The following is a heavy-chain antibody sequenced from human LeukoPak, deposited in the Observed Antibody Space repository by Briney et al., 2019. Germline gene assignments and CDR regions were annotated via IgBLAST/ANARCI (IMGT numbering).Heavy chain of an antibody. J-gene: IGHJ4*02. V-gene: IGHV1-2*02. CDR1: GDTFTGYH. Sequence: ASVKVSCKSSGDTFTGYHTHWVRQAPGQGLEWVGWVNPNNGDTNYAQKFQGRVTMSRDTSISTAYMELNSLRSDDTAVYYCARRETNTQWGFDYWGQGTLVTVSS. CDR2: VNPNNGDT. D-gene: IGHD1-26*01. CDR3: ARRETNTQWGFDY.